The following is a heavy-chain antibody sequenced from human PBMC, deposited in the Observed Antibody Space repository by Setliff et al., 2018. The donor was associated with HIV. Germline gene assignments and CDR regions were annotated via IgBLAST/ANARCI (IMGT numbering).Heavy chain of an antibody. Sequence: SETLSLTCTVSGGSISNYYWSWIRQPPGKGLEWIGYIYFTGNTNYNPSLKSRVTISLDMSKNHFSLKLTSVTAADTAVYYCARDRAYYDFWNGYFAPYHDYYYLDVRGKGTTVTVSS. CDR1: GGSISNYY. J-gene: IGHJ6*03. CDR3: ARDRAYYDFWNGYFAPYHDYYYLDV. CDR2: IYFTGNT. V-gene: IGHV4-59*12. D-gene: IGHD3-3*01.